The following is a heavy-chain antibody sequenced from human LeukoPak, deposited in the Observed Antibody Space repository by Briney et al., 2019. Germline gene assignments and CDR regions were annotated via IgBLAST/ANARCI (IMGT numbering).Heavy chain of an antibody. V-gene: IGHV4-39*02. CDR2: IYYGENT. J-gene: IGHJ5*02. CDR3: AREVLLWFGELSWFDP. CDR1: GDSISSGPYY. Sequence: SETLSLTCTVSGDSISSGPYYWGWIRQPPGKGLEWIGNIYYGENTYYNPSLKSRVTISIDTSNNQLYLKLSSVTAADTAVYYCAREVLLWFGELSWFDPWGQGTLVTVSS. D-gene: IGHD3-10*01.